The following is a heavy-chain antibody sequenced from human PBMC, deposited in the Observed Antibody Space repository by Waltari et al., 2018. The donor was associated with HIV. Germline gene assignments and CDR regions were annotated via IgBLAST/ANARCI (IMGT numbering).Heavy chain of an antibody. J-gene: IGHJ4*02. V-gene: IGHV3-21*02. Sequence: VQLVESGGGLVKPGETLRLSCAASGFTFSTSNLNWLRQAPGKGLEWVSSISGSSHFIYYADLVKGRFTISRDNAKNSLYLQMSSLRAEDTAVYYCARGLGSHFDYWGQGTLVTVSS. CDR3: ARGLGSHFDY. CDR2: ISGSSHFI. CDR1: GFTFSTSN. D-gene: IGHD1-26*01.